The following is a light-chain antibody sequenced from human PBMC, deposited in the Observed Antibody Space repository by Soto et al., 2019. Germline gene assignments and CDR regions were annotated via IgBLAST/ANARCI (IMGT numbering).Light chain of an antibody. CDR1: NSNVGNYY. CDR2: YNN. CDR3: VAWDAILRVYV. Sequence: QSVLTQPPSASGTPGQRVTMSCSGSNSNVGNYYVSWYQHLPGTAPKLLIYYNNHQPSEVTARFSGSKSGTSASVATSGLRYEDESDYYCVAWDAILRVYVFGTGTKVTVL. V-gene: IGLV1-47*02. J-gene: IGLJ1*01.